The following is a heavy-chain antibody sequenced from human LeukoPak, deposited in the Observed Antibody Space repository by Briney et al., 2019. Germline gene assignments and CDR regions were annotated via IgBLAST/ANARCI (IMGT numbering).Heavy chain of an antibody. CDR1: GGSISSYY. J-gene: IGHJ2*01. CDR3: ARTPDTAMVTWYFDL. Sequence: SETLSLTCTVSGGSISSYYWSWIRQPAGKGLEWIGRIYTSGSTNYNPSLKSRVTMSVDTSKNQFSLKLSSVTAADTAVYYCARTPDTAMVTWYFDLWGRGTLVTVSS. CDR2: IYTSGST. D-gene: IGHD5-18*01. V-gene: IGHV4-4*07.